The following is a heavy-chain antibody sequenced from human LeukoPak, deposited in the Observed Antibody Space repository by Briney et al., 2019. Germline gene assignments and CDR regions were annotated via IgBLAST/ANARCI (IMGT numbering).Heavy chain of an antibody. J-gene: IGHJ6*02. V-gene: IGHV1-2*02. Sequence: ASVKVSCKASGYTFTGYYMHWVRQAPGQGLEWMGWINPNSGGTNYAQKFQGRVTMTRDTSISTAYMELSRLRSDDTAVYYCARGLVGRAYYYYYGMDVWGQGTTVTVSS. D-gene: IGHD1-26*01. CDR2: INPNSGGT. CDR1: GYTFTGYY. CDR3: ARGLVGRAYYYYYGMDV.